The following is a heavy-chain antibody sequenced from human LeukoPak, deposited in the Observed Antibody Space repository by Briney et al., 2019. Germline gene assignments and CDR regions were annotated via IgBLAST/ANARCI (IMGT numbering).Heavy chain of an antibody. CDR1: GFTLSNAW. J-gene: IGHJ5*02. CDR2: IKSKTDGGTT. D-gene: IGHD3-22*01. CDR3: TTDFYYYDSSGYYHNWFDP. V-gene: IGHV3-15*01. Sequence: PGGSLRLSCAASGFTLSNAWMSWVRQAPGKGLEWVGRIKSKTDGGTTDYAAPVKGRFTISRDDSKNTLYLQMNSLKTEDTAVYYCTTDFYYYDSSGYYHNWFDPWGQGTLVTVSS.